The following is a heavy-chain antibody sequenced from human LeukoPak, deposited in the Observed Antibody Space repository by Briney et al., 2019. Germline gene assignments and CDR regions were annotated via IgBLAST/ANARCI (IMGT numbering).Heavy chain of an antibody. D-gene: IGHD3-10*01. CDR2: INTDGGST. Sequence: HPGGSLGLSCAASGFTFSNYWMHWVRQAPGKGLVWVSRINTDGGSTTYADSVKGRFTISRDNAKNMLYLQMNSLRAEDTAVYYCVFGYYYDSGSQYNWFDTWGQGTLVTVSS. J-gene: IGHJ5*02. CDR3: VFGYYYDSGSQYNWFDT. CDR1: GFTFSNYW. V-gene: IGHV3-74*01.